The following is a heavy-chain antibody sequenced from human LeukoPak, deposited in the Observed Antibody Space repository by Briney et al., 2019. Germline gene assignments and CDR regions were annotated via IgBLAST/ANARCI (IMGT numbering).Heavy chain of an antibody. J-gene: IGHJ3*02. CDR1: GGSFSGYY. CDR3: ARGRSITIFGVVRGAFDI. Sequence: SETLSLTCAVYGGSFSGYYWSWIRQPPGKGLEWIGEINHSGSTNYNPSLKSRVTISVDTSKNQFSLKLSSVTAADTAVYYCARGRSITIFGVVRGAFDIWGQGTMVTVSS. V-gene: IGHV4-34*01. CDR2: INHSGST. D-gene: IGHD3-3*01.